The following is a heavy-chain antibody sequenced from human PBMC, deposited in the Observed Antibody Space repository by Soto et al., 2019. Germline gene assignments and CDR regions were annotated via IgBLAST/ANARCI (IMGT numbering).Heavy chain of an antibody. J-gene: IGHJ6*04. Sequence: GASVNLSCKASGYTFTSYYMHWVRQAPGQGLEWMGIINPSFGSTSYAQKFQGRVTMTRDTSTSTVYMELSSLRSEDTAVYYCARRLLRRALYRTEVWGKGTTVIVSS. V-gene: IGHV1-46*01. CDR1: GYTFTSYY. CDR3: ARRLLRRALYRTEV. CDR2: INPSFGST. D-gene: IGHD3-16*02.